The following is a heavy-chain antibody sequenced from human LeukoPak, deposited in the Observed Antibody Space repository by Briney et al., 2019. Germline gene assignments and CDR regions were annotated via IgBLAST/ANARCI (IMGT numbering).Heavy chain of an antibody. D-gene: IGHD2-2*02. J-gene: IGHJ5*02. CDR2: INHSGST. V-gene: IGHV4-34*01. CDR1: GGSFSGYY. Sequence: SETLSLTCAVYGGSFSGYYWSWIRQPPWKGLEWIGEINHSGSTNYNPSLKSRVTISVDTSKNQFSLKLSSVTAADTAVYYCARGRGRYCSSTSCYTGPYNWFDPWGQGTLVTVSS. CDR3: ARGRGRYCSSTSCYTGPYNWFDP.